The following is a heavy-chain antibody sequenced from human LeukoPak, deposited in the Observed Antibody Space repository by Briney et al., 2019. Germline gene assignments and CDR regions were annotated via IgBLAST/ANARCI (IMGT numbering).Heavy chain of an antibody. J-gene: IGHJ4*02. CDR1: GYTFTSYG. D-gene: IGHD3-22*01. Sequence: GASVKVSCKASGYTFTSYGISWVRQAPGQGLEWMGWISAYNGNTNYAQKLQGRVTMTTDTSTSTAYMELRSLRSDDTAVYYCARDREEGYYYDSSGYYRWGQGTLVTVSS. V-gene: IGHV1-18*01. CDR3: ARDREEGYYYDSSGYYR. CDR2: ISAYNGNT.